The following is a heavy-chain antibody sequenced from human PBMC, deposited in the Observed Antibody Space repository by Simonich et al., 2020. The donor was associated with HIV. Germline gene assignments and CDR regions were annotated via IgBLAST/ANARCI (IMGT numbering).Heavy chain of an antibody. D-gene: IGHD6-13*01. Sequence: QVQLVESGGGVVQPGRSLRLSCAASRFTFSYYGMAWVRQAPSKVREWFAVIVSHERNIYYGDAGKARFTISRDNSNNTLYLQMNSLRAEDTAVYYCARGLHINSWYWYFDLWGRGTLVTVSS. CDR2: IVSHERNI. CDR3: ARGLHINSWYWYFDL. J-gene: IGHJ2*01. V-gene: IGHV3-33*01. CDR1: RFTFSYYG.